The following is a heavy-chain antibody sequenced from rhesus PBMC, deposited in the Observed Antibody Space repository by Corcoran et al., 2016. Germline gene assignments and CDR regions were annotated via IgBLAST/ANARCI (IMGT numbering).Heavy chain of an antibody. V-gene: IGHV4-93*02. CDR2: IQDSPWNT. CDR1: GGSISSSNW. J-gene: IGHJ5-1*01. CDR3: ARHLGSSYGWRFDV. Sequence: QVQLQESGPAVVKPSETLSLTCAVSGGSISSSNWWDWIRQSPGKGLEWIGGIQDSPWNTVSRPSLKGRVTLSIDTSQNQFSLKLSSVTAADTAVYFCARHLGSSYGWRFDVWGAGVLVTVSS. D-gene: IGHD6-43*01.